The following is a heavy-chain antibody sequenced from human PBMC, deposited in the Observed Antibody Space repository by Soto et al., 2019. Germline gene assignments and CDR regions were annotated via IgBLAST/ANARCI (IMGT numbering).Heavy chain of an antibody. CDR1: GGTFSSYA. CDR2: IIPIFGTA. CDR3: ARAVVVVPAAEETTTYGMDV. Sequence: QVQLVQSGAEVKKPGSSVKVSCKASGGTFSSYAISWVRQAPGQGLEWMGGIIPIFGTANYAQKFQGRVTITADESTSTAYMELSSLRSEDTAVYYCARAVVVVPAAEETTTYGMDVWGQGTTVTVSS. V-gene: IGHV1-69*01. J-gene: IGHJ6*02. D-gene: IGHD2-2*01.